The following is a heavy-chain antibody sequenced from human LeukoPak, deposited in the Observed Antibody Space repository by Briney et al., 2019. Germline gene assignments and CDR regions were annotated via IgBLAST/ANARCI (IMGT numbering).Heavy chain of an antibody. CDR1: GFTFSSYA. CDR2: ISAGGGGT. CDR3: AKNRYYGYSDMDV. D-gene: IGHD1-14*01. J-gene: IGHJ6*03. Sequence: PGGSLRLSCAASGFTFSSYAMHWVRQAAGKGLEWVSGISAGGGGTYYADSMQGRFIITRDNSKNTLYLQMNSLRAEDTAVYFCAKNRYYGYSDMDVWGKGTTVTVSS. V-gene: IGHV3-23*01.